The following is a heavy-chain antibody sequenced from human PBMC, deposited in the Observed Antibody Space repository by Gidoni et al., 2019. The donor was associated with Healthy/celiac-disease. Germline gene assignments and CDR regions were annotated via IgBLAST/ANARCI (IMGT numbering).Heavy chain of an antibody. CDR3: ARDNYGSGFDY. D-gene: IGHD3-10*01. Sequence: VQLQQWGAGLLKPSETLSLTCAVYGGSFSGYYWSWIRQPPGKGLEWIGEINHSGSTNYNPSLKSRVTISVDTSKNQFSLKLSSVTAADTAVYYCARDNYGSGFDYWGQGTLVTVSS. J-gene: IGHJ4*02. CDR1: GGSFSGYY. V-gene: IGHV4-34*01. CDR2: INHSGST.